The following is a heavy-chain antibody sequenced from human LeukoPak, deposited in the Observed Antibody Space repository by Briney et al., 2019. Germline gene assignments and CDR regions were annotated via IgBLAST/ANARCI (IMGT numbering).Heavy chain of an antibody. CDR3: AREPYYYFYYMDV. CDR2: IIPIFGTT. V-gene: IGHV1-69*06. CDR1: GGTFSSST. Sequence: GASVKVSCKASGGTFSSSTISWVRQAPGRGLEWMGGIIPIFGTTNYAQKFQGRVTITADKSTSTAYMELSSLRSEDTAVYYCAREPYYYFYYMDVWGKGTTVTVSS. J-gene: IGHJ6*03.